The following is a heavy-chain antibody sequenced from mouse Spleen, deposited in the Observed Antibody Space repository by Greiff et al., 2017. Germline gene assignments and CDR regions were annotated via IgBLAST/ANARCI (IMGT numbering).Heavy chain of an antibody. J-gene: IGHJ2*01. V-gene: IGHV5-4*01. CDR2: ISDGGSYT. CDR3: ARVSDYDGGFDY. D-gene: IGHD2-4*01. CDR1: GFTFSSYA. Sequence: EVQVVESGGGLVKPGGSLKLSCAASGFTFSSYAMSWVRQTPEKRLEWVATISDGGSYTYYPDNVKGRFTISRDNAKNNLYLQMSHLKSEDTAMYYCARVSDYDGGFDYWSQGTTLTVSS.